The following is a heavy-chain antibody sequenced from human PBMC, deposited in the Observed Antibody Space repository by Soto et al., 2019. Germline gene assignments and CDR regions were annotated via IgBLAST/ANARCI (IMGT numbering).Heavy chain of an antibody. CDR1: GFTFSSYS. CDR2: ISSSSSYI. CDR3: ARESTTVTTRRRGWFDP. V-gene: IGHV3-21*01. J-gene: IGHJ5*02. D-gene: IGHD4-17*01. Sequence: PVGSLRLSCAASGFTFSSYSMNWVRQAPGKGLEWVSSISSSSSYIYYADSVKGRFTISRDNAKNSLYLQMNSLRAEDTAVYYCARESTTVTTRRRGWFDPWGQGTLVTVSS.